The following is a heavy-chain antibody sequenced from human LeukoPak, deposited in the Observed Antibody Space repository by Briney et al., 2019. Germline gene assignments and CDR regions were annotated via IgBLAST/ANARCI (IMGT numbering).Heavy chain of an antibody. Sequence: GGSLRLSCAASGFTFSSYAMSWVRQAPGKGLEWVSAISGSGGSTYYADSVKGRFTISRDNSKNTLYPQMNSLRAEDTAVYYCAKDRAMTSGWYTNFDYWGQGTLVTVSS. J-gene: IGHJ4*02. V-gene: IGHV3-23*01. D-gene: IGHD6-19*01. CDR1: GFTFSSYA. CDR3: AKDRAMTSGWYTNFDY. CDR2: ISGSGGST.